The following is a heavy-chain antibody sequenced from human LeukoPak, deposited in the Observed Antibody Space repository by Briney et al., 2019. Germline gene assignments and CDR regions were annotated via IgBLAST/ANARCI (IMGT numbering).Heavy chain of an antibody. CDR3: ARDDYEAAGTTYFDY. CDR1: GYTFTAYY. J-gene: IGHJ4*02. V-gene: IGHV1-2*02. CDR2: ISPNSGAT. D-gene: IGHD6-13*01. Sequence: GASVKVSCKAYGYTFTAYYLHWVRQAPGQGLEWMGWISPNSGATKYAQKFQDRVTMTRDTSINTAYMELSRLRSDDTAVYYCARDDYEAAGTTYFDYWGQGTLVTVSS.